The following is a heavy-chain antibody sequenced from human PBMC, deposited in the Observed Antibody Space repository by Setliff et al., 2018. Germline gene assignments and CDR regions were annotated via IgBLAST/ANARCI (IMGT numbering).Heavy chain of an antibody. CDR2: VDFSGKT. Sequence: SETLSLTCTVSGASTNSGDYYWSWIRQRPGKALEYIGYVDFSGKTDYNPSLKSRLTMSFDTSKNQFSLRLRSVSAADTAVYFCARRSFDSGSYFYFDYWGQGTLVTVSS. CDR1: GASTNSGDYY. D-gene: IGHD3-10*01. CDR3: ARRSFDSGSYFYFDY. V-gene: IGHV4-30-4*08. J-gene: IGHJ4*02.